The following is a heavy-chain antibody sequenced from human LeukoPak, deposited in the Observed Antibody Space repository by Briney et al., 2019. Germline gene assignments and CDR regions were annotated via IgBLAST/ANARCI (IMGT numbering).Heavy chain of an antibody. Sequence: PGGSLRLSCAASGFTFSSYSMNWVRQAPGKGLEWVSSISSSSSYIYYADSVKGRFTISRDNAKNSLYLQMNSLRAEDTAVYYCARGSSGYVGYYFDYWGQGTLVTVSS. V-gene: IGHV3-21*01. D-gene: IGHD5-12*01. CDR1: GFTFSSYS. CDR3: ARGSSGYVGYYFDY. J-gene: IGHJ4*02. CDR2: ISSSSSYI.